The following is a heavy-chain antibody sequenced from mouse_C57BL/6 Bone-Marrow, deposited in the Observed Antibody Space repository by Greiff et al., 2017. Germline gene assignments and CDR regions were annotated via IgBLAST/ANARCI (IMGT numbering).Heavy chain of an antibody. CDR1: GYAFSSSW. CDR2: IYPGDGDT. D-gene: IGHD1-1*01. J-gene: IGHJ3*01. V-gene: IGHV1-82*01. CDR3: ARDDYYGSSYPFAY. Sequence: VQLQQSGPELVKPGASVKIFCKASGYAFSSSWMNWVKQRPGKGLEWIGRIYPGDGDTNYNGKFKGKATLTADKSSSTAYMQLSSLTSEDSAVYFCARDDYYGSSYPFAYWGQGTLVTVSA.